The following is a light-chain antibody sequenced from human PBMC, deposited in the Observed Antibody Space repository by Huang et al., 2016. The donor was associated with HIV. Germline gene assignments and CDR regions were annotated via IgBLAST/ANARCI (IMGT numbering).Light chain of an antibody. Sequence: EVVLTQSPSTLSLSPGERATLSCRASQSISTYLAWYQQKPGQTPRRRIYSASNRATGIPARFMASGSGTDFTLTISSLEPEDFAVYYCQQFNNWPITFGQGTRLEIK. CDR3: QQFNNWPIT. CDR1: QSISTY. V-gene: IGKV3-11*01. J-gene: IGKJ5*01. CDR2: SAS.